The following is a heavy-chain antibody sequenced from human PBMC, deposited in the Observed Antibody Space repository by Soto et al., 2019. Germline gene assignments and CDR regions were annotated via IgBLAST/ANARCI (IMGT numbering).Heavy chain of an antibody. CDR1: GYTFTSYG. CDR3: ARNNYGSGSYYKPLGYYFDY. V-gene: IGHV1-18*01. D-gene: IGHD3-10*01. CDR2: ISAYNGNT. Sequence: ASVKVSCKASGYTFTSYGISWVRQAPGQGLEWMGWISAYNGNTNYAQKLQGRVTMTTDTSTSTAYMELRSLRSDDTAVYYCARNNYGSGSYYKPLGYYFDYWGQGTLVTVSS. J-gene: IGHJ4*02.